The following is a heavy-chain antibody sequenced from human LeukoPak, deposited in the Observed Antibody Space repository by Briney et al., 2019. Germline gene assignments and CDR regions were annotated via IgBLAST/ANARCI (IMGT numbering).Heavy chain of an antibody. CDR2: IYYSGST. Sequence: PSETLSLTCTVSGGSISSSSYYWSWIRQPPGKGLEWIGYIYYSGSTNYNPSLKSRVTISVDTSKNQFSLKLSSVTAADTAVYYCARDFLEEDMGSYSSSAFDPWGQGTLVTVSS. V-gene: IGHV4-61*01. CDR1: GGSISSSSYY. D-gene: IGHD6-13*01. CDR3: ARDFLEEDMGSYSSSAFDP. J-gene: IGHJ5*02.